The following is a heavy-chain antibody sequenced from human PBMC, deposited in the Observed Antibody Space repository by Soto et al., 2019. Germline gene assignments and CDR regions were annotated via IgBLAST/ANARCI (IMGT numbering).Heavy chain of an antibody. Sequence: QVQLVQSGAEVKKPGSSVKVSCKASGGTFSSYAISWVRQAPGQGLEWMGGIIPIFGTANYAQKFQGRVTITADESASTAYMELSSLRSEDTAVYYCATTLYYDFWSRQRNFLGYWGQGTLVTVSS. D-gene: IGHD3-3*01. CDR2: IIPIFGTA. CDR1: GGTFSSYA. J-gene: IGHJ4*02. V-gene: IGHV1-69*01. CDR3: ATTLYYDFWSRQRNFLGY.